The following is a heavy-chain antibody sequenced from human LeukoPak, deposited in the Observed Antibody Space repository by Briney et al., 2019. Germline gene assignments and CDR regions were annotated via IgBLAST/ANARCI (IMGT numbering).Heavy chain of an antibody. CDR2: ISSSGSTI. D-gene: IGHD5-18*01. Sequence: PGGSLRRSCAASGFTFSSYEMNWVRRAPGKGLEWVSYISSSGSTIYYADSVKGRFTISRDNDKNSLYLQMNSLRAEDAAVYYCARDLTGGYSYGDYWGQGTLVTVSS. J-gene: IGHJ4*02. CDR1: GFTFSSYE. CDR3: ARDLTGGYSYGDY. V-gene: IGHV3-48*03.